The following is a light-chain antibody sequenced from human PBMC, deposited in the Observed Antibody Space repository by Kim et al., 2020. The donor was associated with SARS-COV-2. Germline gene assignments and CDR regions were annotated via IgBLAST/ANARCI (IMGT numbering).Light chain of an antibody. J-gene: IGKJ1*01. V-gene: IGKV4-1*01. Sequence: DIVMTQSPDSLAVSLGERATINCKSSQSVLYSPNNKDHLAWYQQKPGQPPKLLIYWASTRESGVPDRFSGSGSGTDFTLTVSSLQAEDVAVYYCQQYYETPPTFGQGTKVEIK. CDR3: QQYYETPPT. CDR2: WAS. CDR1: QSVLYSPNNKDH.